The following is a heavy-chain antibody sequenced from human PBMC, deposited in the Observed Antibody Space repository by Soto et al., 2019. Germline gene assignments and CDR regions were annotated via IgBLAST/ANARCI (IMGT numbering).Heavy chain of an antibody. V-gene: IGHV3-23*01. CDR2: ISGSGGST. J-gene: IGHJ6*02. CDR1: GFTFSSYA. Sequence: GGSLRLSCSASGFTFSSYAMSWVRQAPGKGLEWVSAISGSGGSTYYADSVKGRLTISRDNSKNTLYLQMNSLRAEDTAVYYCAKGFLVGSGSCYFHGMDVWGQGTTVTVSS. CDR3: AKGFLVGSGSCYFHGMDV. D-gene: IGHD3-10*01.